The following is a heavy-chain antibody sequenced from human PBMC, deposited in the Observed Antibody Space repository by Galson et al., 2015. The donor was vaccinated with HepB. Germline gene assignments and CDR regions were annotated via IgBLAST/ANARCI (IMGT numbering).Heavy chain of an antibody. D-gene: IGHD2-2*01. CDR2: ISAYNGNT. V-gene: IGHV1-18*04. CDR1: GYTFTSYG. J-gene: IGHJ6*02. CDR3: AREITYCTSCSCYDVDYYGTDV. Sequence: SCKASGYTFTSYGISWVRQAPGQGLEWMGWISAYNGNTNYAQKLQGRVTMTTDTSTSTAYIELRSLRSDYTAVYYCAREITYCTSCSCYDVDYYGTDVWGQGTTVTVTS.